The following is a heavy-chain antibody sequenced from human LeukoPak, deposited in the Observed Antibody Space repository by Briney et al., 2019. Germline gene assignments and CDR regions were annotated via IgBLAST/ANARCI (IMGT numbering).Heavy chain of an antibody. CDR3: ARGHRYSSGWDPAGVDY. Sequence: GGSLRLSCAASGFTFSSYSMNWVRQAPGKGLEWVSSISSSSSYIYYADSVKGRFTISRDNAKNSLYLQMNSLRAEDTAVYYCARGHRYSSGWDPAGVDYWGQGTLVTVSS. D-gene: IGHD6-19*01. CDR2: ISSSSSYI. J-gene: IGHJ4*02. V-gene: IGHV3-21*06. CDR1: GFTFSSYS.